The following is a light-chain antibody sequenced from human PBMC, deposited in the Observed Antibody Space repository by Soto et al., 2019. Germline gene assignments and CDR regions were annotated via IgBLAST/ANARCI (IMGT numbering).Light chain of an antibody. CDR3: QQSFTTPLT. CDR2: VAS. CDR1: QSVGRF. J-gene: IGKJ4*01. Sequence: DIQMTQSPSSLSASVGDRVTITCRASQSVGRFLNWYQQKPGKAPTVLINVASTLRSGVPSRFSGSGSGTDFNLTINSLQPEDFATHFCQQSFTTPLTFGGGTKVDIK. V-gene: IGKV1-39*01.